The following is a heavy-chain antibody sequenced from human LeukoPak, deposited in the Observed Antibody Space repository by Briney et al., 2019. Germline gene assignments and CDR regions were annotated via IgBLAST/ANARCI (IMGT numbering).Heavy chain of an antibody. Sequence: WETLSLTCTVSGDSISDNYWSWLRQPAGKGLEWIGRIYISGSTNYNPSLMSRVTMSLDTSKNQFSLELNSVTAADTAIYYCARGGDYNKPFEYWGQGTLVTVSS. V-gene: IGHV4-4*07. CDR1: GDSISDNY. J-gene: IGHJ4*02. CDR3: ARGGDYNKPFEY. D-gene: IGHD4-11*01. CDR2: IYISGST.